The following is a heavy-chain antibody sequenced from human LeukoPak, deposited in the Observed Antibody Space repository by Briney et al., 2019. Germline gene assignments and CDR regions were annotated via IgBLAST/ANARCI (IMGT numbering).Heavy chain of an antibody. CDR1: GYSISSGYY. Sequence: SETLSLTCAVSGYSISSGYYWGWIRQPPGKWLEWIGSIYHSGSTYYNPSLKSRVTISVDTSKNQFSLKLSSVTAADTAVYYCARHSRSSIFGVVMAVSYWGQGTLVTVSS. CDR3: ARHSRSSIFGVVMAVSY. J-gene: IGHJ4*02. CDR2: IYHSGST. V-gene: IGHV4-38-2*01. D-gene: IGHD3-3*01.